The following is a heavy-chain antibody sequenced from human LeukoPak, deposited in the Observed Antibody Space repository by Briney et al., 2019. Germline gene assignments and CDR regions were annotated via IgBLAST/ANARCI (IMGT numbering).Heavy chain of an antibody. J-gene: IGHJ5*01. CDR3: ARSSIFGSYNWFDS. D-gene: IGHD3-3*01. V-gene: IGHV3-21*01. CDR1: GFTFSSFD. Sequence: GGTLRLSCAASGFTFSSFDMNWVRQAPGKGLEWVSCITSRGTYIYYADSLKGRFTISRDNAKNSLYLRFNSLRVEDTAVYYCARSSIFGSYNWFDSWGQGTLVTVSS. CDR2: ITSRGTYI.